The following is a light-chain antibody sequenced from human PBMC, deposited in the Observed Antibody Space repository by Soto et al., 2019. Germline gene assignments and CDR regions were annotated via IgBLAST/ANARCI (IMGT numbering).Light chain of an antibody. Sequence: DIVMTQSPLSLPVTPGEPASISCRSSQSLLQSNGYTYLDWYLQKSGQSPQLLIYLTSIRASGVPDRFNGSGYGTDFTLKISKVAAEYVGVYYCMQALQTPPWTFGQGTKVEIK. CDR2: LTS. J-gene: IGKJ1*01. CDR1: QSLLQSNGYTY. CDR3: MQALQTPPWT. V-gene: IGKV2-28*01.